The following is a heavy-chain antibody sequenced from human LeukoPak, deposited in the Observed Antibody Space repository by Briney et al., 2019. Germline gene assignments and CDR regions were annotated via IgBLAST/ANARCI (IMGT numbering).Heavy chain of an antibody. Sequence: PGGSLRLSCATSGFVFSNYAMNWVRQAPGKGLEYVSAITGDGSNPYYANSVKGRFTISRDNSKNTLYLQMGGLRSEDMAVYYCARVGFSGYDSWGQGPLVTVSS. D-gene: IGHD5-12*01. CDR1: GFVFSNYA. J-gene: IGHJ5*02. V-gene: IGHV3-64*01. CDR3: ARVGFSGYDS. CDR2: ITGDGSNP.